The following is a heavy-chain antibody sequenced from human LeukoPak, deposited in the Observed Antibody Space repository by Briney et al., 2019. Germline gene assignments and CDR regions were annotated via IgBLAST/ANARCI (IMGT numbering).Heavy chain of an antibody. CDR3: ARGLYGDSGY. Sequence: HPSETLSLTCTGPGGSISSYYWSWILHPAGKGLEWIGHIYTSESTNYNPSLKSRVTMSVDTSKNQFSLKLTSVTAADTAVYYCARGLYGDSGYWGQGTLVTVSS. CDR1: GGSISSYY. CDR2: IYTSEST. V-gene: IGHV4-4*07. D-gene: IGHD4-17*01. J-gene: IGHJ4*02.